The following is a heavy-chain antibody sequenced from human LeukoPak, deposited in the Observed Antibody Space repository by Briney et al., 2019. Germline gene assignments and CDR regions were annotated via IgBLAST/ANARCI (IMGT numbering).Heavy chain of an antibody. CDR3: SAVAGGGNWFDP. CDR1: GASISSYY. J-gene: IGHJ5*02. Sequence: SETLSLTCTVSGASISSYYWSWIRQPPGKGLEWIGYIYYSGSTNYNPSLKSRVTISVDTSKNQFSLKLSSVTAADTAVYYCSAVAGGGNWFDPWGQGTLVTVSS. D-gene: IGHD6-19*01. V-gene: IGHV4-59*12. CDR2: IYYSGST.